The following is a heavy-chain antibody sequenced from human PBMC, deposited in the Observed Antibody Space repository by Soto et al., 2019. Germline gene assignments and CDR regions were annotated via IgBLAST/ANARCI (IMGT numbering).Heavy chain of an antibody. J-gene: IGHJ6*03. D-gene: IGHD2-15*01. CDR3: ARGGYCSGGSCYPDYYYYYYMDV. Sequence: PSETLSLTCAVYGGSFSGYYWSWIRPPPGKGLEWIGEINHSGSTNYNPSLKSRDTISVDTSKNQFSLKLSSVTAADTAVYYCARGGYCSGGSCYPDYYYYYYMDVWGKGTTVTVSS. CDR1: GGSFSGYY. CDR2: INHSGST. V-gene: IGHV4-34*01.